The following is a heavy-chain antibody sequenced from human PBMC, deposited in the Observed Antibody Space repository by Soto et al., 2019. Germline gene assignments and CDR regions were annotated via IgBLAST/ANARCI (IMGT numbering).Heavy chain of an antibody. CDR3: ARDFAEGFGELFPTDP. Sequence: ASVKVSCKASGGTFSSYTISWVRQAPGQGLEWMGRIIPILGIANYAQKFQGRVTITADKSTSTAYMELSSLRSEDTAVYYCARDFAEGFGELFPTDPWGQGTLVTVSS. J-gene: IGHJ5*02. CDR1: GGTFSSYT. CDR2: IIPILGIA. V-gene: IGHV1-69*04. D-gene: IGHD3-10*01.